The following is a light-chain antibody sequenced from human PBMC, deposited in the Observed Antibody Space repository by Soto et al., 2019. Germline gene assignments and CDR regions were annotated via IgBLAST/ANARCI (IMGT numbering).Light chain of an antibody. Sequence: QSALTQPASVSGSPGQSITISCTGTSSDVGGYNYVSWYQQQPGKAPKLMIYEVSNRPSGVSNRFSGSKSGNTASLTISGLQAEDEADYYCSSYTSSSTWVFGGGTKLNVL. CDR3: SSYTSSSTWV. CDR1: SSDVGGYNY. V-gene: IGLV2-14*01. J-gene: IGLJ3*02. CDR2: EVS.